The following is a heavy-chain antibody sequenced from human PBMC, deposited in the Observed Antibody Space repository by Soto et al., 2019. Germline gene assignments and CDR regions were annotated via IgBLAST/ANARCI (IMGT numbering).Heavy chain of an antibody. CDR1: GGSISSSSYY. CDR2: IYYSGST. Sequence: QLQLQESGPGLVKPSETLSLTCTVSGGSISSSSYYWGWIRQPPGKGLEWIGSIYYSGSTYYNPSLKSRVTIPVATSKNQFSLKLSSVTAADTAVYYCARQGGDCSDFDYWGQGTLVTVSS. V-gene: IGHV4-39*01. D-gene: IGHD2-21*02. J-gene: IGHJ4*02. CDR3: ARQGGDCSDFDY.